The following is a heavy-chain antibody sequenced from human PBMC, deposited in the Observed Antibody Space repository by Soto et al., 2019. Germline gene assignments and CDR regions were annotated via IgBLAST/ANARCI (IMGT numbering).Heavy chain of an antibody. V-gene: IGHV4-31*03. CDR2: IYYSGST. CDR3: ARDSRQLTQGWFDP. D-gene: IGHD6-13*01. CDR1: GGSISSGGYY. J-gene: IGHJ5*02. Sequence: QVQLQESGPGLVKPSQTLSLTCTVSGGSISSGGYYWSWIRQHPGKGLEWIGYIYYSGSTYYNPSLKGRVTISVDTSKNQFAPKLSSVTAADTAVYYCARDSRQLTQGWFDPWGQGTLVTVSS.